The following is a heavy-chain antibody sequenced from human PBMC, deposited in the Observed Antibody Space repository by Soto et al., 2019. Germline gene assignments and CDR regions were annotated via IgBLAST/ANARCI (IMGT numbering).Heavy chain of an antibody. CDR1: GFTFDDYA. CDR2: ISWNSGSI. V-gene: IGHV3-9*01. D-gene: IGHD6-13*01. Sequence: EVQLVESGGGLVQPGRSLRLSCAASGFTFDDYAMHWVRQAPGKGLEWVSGISWNSGSIGYVDSVKGRFTISRDNAKNSLYLQMNSLRAEDTALYYCAKAGAAAGLYYFDYWGQGTLVTVSS. CDR3: AKAGAAAGLYYFDY. J-gene: IGHJ4*02.